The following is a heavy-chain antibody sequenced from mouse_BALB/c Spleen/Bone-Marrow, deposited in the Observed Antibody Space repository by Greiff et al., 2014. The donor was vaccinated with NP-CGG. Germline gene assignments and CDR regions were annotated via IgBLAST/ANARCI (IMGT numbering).Heavy chain of an antibody. V-gene: IGHV1-18*01. J-gene: IGHJ4*01. CDR3: ARASAMDY. CDR1: GYSITGYT. CDR2: ISPYNGGT. Sequence: VQLKQSGPELVKPGTSMKISCKASGYSITGYTMNWVKQSPGKNLEWIGLISPYNGGTSYNQKFKDKATLTVDKSSSTAYMELLSLTSEDSAVYYCARASAMDYWGQGTSVTVSS.